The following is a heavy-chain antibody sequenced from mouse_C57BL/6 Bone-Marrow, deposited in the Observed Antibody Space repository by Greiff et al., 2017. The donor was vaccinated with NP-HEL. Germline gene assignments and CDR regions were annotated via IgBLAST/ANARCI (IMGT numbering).Heavy chain of an antibody. Sequence: QVQLQQSGAELVRPGTSVKVSCKASGYAFTNYLIEWVKQRPGQGLEWIGVINPGSGGTNYNEKFKGKATLTADKSSSTAYMQLSSLTSEDSAVYFGARDAVTTVPDYWGPGTTLTGSS. CDR1: GYAFTNYL. CDR3: ARDAVTTVPDY. D-gene: IGHD1-1*01. V-gene: IGHV1-54*01. J-gene: IGHJ2*01. CDR2: INPGSGGT.